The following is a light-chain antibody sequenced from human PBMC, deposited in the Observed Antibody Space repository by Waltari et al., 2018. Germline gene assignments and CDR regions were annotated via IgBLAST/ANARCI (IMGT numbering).Light chain of an antibody. J-gene: IGKJ1*01. Sequence: DIQMTQSPSTLSAFVGARVTITCRASQTIDTWVAWYQQKPGKAPQRLIYRASTLQSGVPSRFSGGGYGTEFTLTISGLQPDDFATYYCQQCNGSPWTFGQGTKVEIK. CDR1: QTIDTW. CDR2: RAS. CDR3: QQCNGSPWT. V-gene: IGKV1-5*03.